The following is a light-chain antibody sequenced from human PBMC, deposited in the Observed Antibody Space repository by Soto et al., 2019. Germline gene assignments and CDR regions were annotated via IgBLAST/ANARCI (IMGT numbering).Light chain of an antibody. CDR2: WAS. CDR1: QSVLYSSNHQNY. Sequence: DIVMTQSPDSLAVSLGERATINCKSSQSVLYSSNHQNYLAWYQQKPGQPPHLLIYWASTRESGVPDRFSGSGSGTDFTLTISSLQAEDVAVYYCQQYYTTPLTFGGGTKVEIK. V-gene: IGKV4-1*01. CDR3: QQYYTTPLT. J-gene: IGKJ4*01.